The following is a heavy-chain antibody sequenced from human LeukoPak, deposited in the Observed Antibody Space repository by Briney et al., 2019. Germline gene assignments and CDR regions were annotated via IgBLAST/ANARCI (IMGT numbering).Heavy chain of an antibody. Sequence: GASVTVSCKTSGYTFTNYYIHWVRQAPGQGLEWMGWISAYNGNTNYAQKVQGRVTMTTDTSTSTAYMEVRSLRSDDTAVYYCARIYYVISGYSPYDYGGQGTLVTVSS. V-gene: IGHV1-18*04. CDR1: GYTFTNYY. CDR2: ISAYNGNT. J-gene: IGHJ4*02. D-gene: IGHD3-22*01. CDR3: ARIYYVISGYSPYDY.